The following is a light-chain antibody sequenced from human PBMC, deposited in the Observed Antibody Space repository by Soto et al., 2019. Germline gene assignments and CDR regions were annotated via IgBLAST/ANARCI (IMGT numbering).Light chain of an antibody. Sequence: DIQMTQSPSTLSAFVGDTVTITCRASQSIDTWLAWHQQKPGRAPKLLISKASALESGVPSRFSGSGSGTDFTLTIRDVQPDDFAIYYCQQYNSYRAFGQGTKV. CDR2: KAS. CDR1: QSIDTW. CDR3: QQYNSYRA. V-gene: IGKV1-5*03. J-gene: IGKJ1*01.